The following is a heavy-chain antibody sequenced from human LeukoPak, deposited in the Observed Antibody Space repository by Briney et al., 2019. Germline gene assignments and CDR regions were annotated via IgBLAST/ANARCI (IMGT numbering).Heavy chain of an antibody. D-gene: IGHD3-10*01. CDR3: ARSQNYYGSGDY. V-gene: IGHV4-61*03. Sequence: PSETLSLSCTVSGDSVSNGNYYWSWLRQPPGKALEWIGYIYYTGKTYYNPSLEGRVTILVDTSRNHFSVKLSSVTAADTAVYYCARSQNYYGSGDYWSQGTLVTVSS. CDR1: GDSVSNGNYY. J-gene: IGHJ4*02. CDR2: IYYTGKT.